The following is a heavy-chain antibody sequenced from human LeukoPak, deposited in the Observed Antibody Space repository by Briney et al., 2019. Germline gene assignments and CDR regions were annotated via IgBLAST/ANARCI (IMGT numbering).Heavy chain of an antibody. Sequence: PSESLSLTCTVSGGSISGYYWSWIRQPPGKGLEWIGYIYYSGSTNYNPSLKSRVTISVDTSKNQFSLKLSSVTAADTAVYYCARHESSGYYWSYFDYWGQGTPVTVRS. J-gene: IGHJ4*02. CDR2: IYYSGST. D-gene: IGHD3-22*01. CDR3: ARHESSGYYWSYFDY. CDR1: GGSISGYY. V-gene: IGHV4-59*08.